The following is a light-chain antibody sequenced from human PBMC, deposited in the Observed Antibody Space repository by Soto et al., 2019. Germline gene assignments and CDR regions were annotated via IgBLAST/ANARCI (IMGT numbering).Light chain of an antibody. CDR1: SSDVGAYNY. J-gene: IGLJ1*01. CDR2: EVN. V-gene: IGLV2-14*01. Sequence: ALTQPASVSGSPGQSITISCTGTSSDVGAYNYVSWYQQHPGKAPKLMIYEVNYRPSGVSNRFSGSKSGITASLTISGLQAEDEADYYCSSYASTSTAVFGTGTKVTVL. CDR3: SSYASTSTAV.